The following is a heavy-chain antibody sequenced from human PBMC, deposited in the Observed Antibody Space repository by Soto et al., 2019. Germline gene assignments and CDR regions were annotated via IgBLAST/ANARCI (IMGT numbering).Heavy chain of an antibody. V-gene: IGHV3-30*18. D-gene: IGHD1-7*01. J-gene: IGHJ4*02. CDR3: AKDGGNYVPNFDY. Sequence: QVQLVESGGGVVQPGRSLRLSCAASGFTFSSYGMHWVRQAPGKGLEWVAVISYDGSNKYYADSVKGRFTISRDNSKNTLYLQMNSLRAEDTAVYYCAKDGGNYVPNFDYWGQGTLVTVSS. CDR1: GFTFSSYG. CDR2: ISYDGSNK.